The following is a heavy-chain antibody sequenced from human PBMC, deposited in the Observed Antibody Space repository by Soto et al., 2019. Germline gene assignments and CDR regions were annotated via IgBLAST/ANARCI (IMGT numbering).Heavy chain of an antibody. Sequence: SETLSLTCAVSGDSISSTYWWSWVRQPPGKGLEWIGEIYHSGSTNYNPSLKSRVTISVDKSKSQFSLNLTSVTAADTAVYYCALQVDYWGQGILVTVSS. V-gene: IGHV4-4*02. CDR3: ALQVDY. J-gene: IGHJ4*02. CDR2: IYHSGST. CDR1: GDSISSTYW.